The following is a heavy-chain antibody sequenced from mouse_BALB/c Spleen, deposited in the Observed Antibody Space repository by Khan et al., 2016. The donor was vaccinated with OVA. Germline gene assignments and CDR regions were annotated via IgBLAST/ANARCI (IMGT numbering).Heavy chain of an antibody. CDR2: IWAGGRT. Sequence: VQLQESGPGLVAPSQSLSITCTVSGFSLTSYGVHWVRQPPGKGLEWLGVIWAGGRTKYNSDLMSRLSISKDNFKSQVFLKMNSLRSDDTSMYYCGRLEEIWGQGTTLTVSS. J-gene: IGHJ2*01. CDR3: GRLEEI. CDR1: GFSLTSYG. V-gene: IGHV2-9*02.